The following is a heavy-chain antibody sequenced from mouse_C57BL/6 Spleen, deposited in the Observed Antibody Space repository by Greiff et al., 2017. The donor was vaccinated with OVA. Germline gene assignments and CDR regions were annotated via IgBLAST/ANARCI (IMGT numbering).Heavy chain of an antibody. CDR3: TRDRDGYHFDY. J-gene: IGHJ2*01. CDR1: GFTFSSYA. Sequence: EVKLMESGEGLVKPGGSLKLSCAASGFTFSSYAMSWVRQTPEKRLEWVAYISVGGDNIYYADTVKGRFTIARDNARNTLYLQMSRLKSEDTAMYYCTRDRDGYHFDYGGQGTPFTVSS. CDR2: ISVGGDNI. D-gene: IGHD2-3*01. V-gene: IGHV5-9-1*02.